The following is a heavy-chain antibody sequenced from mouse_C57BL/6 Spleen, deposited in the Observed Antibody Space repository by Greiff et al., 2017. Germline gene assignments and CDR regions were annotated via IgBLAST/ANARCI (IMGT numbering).Heavy chain of an antibody. V-gene: IGHV1-69*01. J-gene: IGHJ1*03. CDR1: GYTFTSYW. CDR2: IDPSDSYT. CDR3: ARFRYFDV. Sequence: QVQLQQPGAELVMPGASVKLSCKASGYTFTSYWMHWVKQRPGQGLEWIGEIDPSDSYTNYNQKFKAKATLTVDKSSSTAYMQLKSLTSEDSAVYYCARFRYFDVWGTGTTVTVSS.